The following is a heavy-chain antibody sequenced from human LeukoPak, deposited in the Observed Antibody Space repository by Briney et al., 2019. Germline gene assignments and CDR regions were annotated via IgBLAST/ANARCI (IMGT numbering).Heavy chain of an antibody. CDR1: GFTFSSYS. CDR3: ANLWLLPFDY. V-gene: IGHV3-48*04. CDR2: ISSSGSTI. D-gene: IGHD4-23*01. J-gene: IGHJ4*02. Sequence: PGGSLRLSCAASGFTFSSYSMNWVRQAPGKGLEWVSYISSSGSTIYYADSVKGRFTISRDNAKNSLYLQMNSLRAEDTAVYYCANLWLLPFDYWGQGTLVTVSS.